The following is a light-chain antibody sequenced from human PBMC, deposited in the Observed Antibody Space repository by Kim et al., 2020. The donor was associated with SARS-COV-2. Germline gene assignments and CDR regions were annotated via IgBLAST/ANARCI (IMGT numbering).Light chain of an antibody. CDR2: GVT. Sequence: GRSITVSCKGSSGDVGGYNSVSWYRQHPGNAPELMIYGVTKRPSGVSNRYSGSKSGDTASLTISGLQAEGEADYYCTSYTRSITYVFGTGTKVTVL. CDR3: TSYTRSITYV. J-gene: IGLJ1*01. V-gene: IGLV2-14*03. CDR1: SGDVGGYNS.